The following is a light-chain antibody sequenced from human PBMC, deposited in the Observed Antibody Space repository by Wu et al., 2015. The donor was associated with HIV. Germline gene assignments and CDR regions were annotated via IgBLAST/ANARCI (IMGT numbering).Light chain of an antibody. Sequence: EIVMTQSPATLSVSPGERATLSCRASQSISNNLAWYQQKPGQAPRLLFYGTSTRATGIPARFSGRGSGTEFTLTISSMQSEDFAIYYCQQYNNWPRTFGQGTKVEIK. V-gene: IGKV3-15*01. CDR3: QQYNNWPRT. CDR2: GTS. J-gene: IGKJ1*01. CDR1: QSISNN.